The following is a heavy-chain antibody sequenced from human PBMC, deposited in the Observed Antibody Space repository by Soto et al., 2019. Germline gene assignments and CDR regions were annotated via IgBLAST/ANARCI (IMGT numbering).Heavy chain of an antibody. V-gene: IGHV3-23*01. CDR1: GFTFSTYA. CDR2: ISGSDGSA. CDR3: AKGSGSYPDY. Sequence: LKISCAASGFTFSTYAMTWVRQAPGKGLAWVSTISGSDGSAYYADSVKGRFTISRDNSKNTLYLQMNTLRAEDTAVYYCAKGSGSYPDYWGQGTLVTVSS. J-gene: IGHJ4*02. D-gene: IGHD3-10*01.